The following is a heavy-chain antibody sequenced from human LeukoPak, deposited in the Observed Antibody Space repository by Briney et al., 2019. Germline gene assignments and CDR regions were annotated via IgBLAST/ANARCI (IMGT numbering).Heavy chain of an antibody. J-gene: IGHJ4*02. CDR2: INSDGSRT. CDR3: ARDLDFCGGDCH. Sequence: GGSLRLSCAASGFTFSSYWMHWVRQAPGKGLVWVSRINSDGSRTTYADSVKGRFTISRDNAKNTLYLQMNSLRAEDTAVYYCARDLDFCGGDCHWGQGTLVTVSS. D-gene: IGHD2-21*02. CDR1: GFTFSSYW. V-gene: IGHV3-74*01.